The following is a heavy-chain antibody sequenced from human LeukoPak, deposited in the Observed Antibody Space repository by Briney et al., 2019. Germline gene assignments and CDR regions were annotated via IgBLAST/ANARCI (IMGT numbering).Heavy chain of an antibody. J-gene: IGHJ4*02. CDR3: AKAPVTSCRGAFCYPFDY. Sequence: GGSLRLSCAASGFTFSSYGMYWVRQAPGKGLEWVSAMSSSDDGRYYAASVRGRFTISRDTSRSTLYLQMNSLRAVDAAVYYCAKAPVTSCRGAFCYPFDYWGQGTPVTVPS. CDR1: GFTFSSYG. V-gene: IGHV3-23*01. D-gene: IGHD2-15*01. CDR2: MSSSDDGR.